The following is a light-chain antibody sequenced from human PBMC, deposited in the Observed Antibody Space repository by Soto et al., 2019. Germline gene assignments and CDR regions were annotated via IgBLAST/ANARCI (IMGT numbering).Light chain of an antibody. CDR1: QSVSTN. CDR2: GGS. J-gene: IGKJ4*01. Sequence: EIVMTQSPGTLSVSPGGRATLSCVASQSVSTNLAWYQQKPGQAPRLLIYGGSIRAPGIPARFSGSGSGTEFTLTITSLQSEDSAVYYCQQYNSWPPLSFGGGTKVDIK. CDR3: QQYNSWPPLS. V-gene: IGKV3-15*01.